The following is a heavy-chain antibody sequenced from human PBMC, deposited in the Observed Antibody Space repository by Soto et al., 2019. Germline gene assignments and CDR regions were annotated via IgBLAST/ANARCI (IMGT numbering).Heavy chain of an antibody. CDR1: GGSISSGGYY. Sequence: SETLSLTCTVSGGSISSGGYYWSWIRQHPGKGLEWIGYIYYSGSTYYNPSLKSRVTISVDTSKNQFSLKLSSVTAADTAVYYCARAAGFGESSDYYYYGMDVWGQGTTVTVSS. V-gene: IGHV4-31*03. CDR3: ARAAGFGESSDYYYYGMDV. D-gene: IGHD3-10*01. J-gene: IGHJ6*02. CDR2: IYYSGST.